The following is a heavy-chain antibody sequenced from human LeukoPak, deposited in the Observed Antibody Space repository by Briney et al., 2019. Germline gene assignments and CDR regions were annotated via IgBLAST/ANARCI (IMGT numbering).Heavy chain of an antibody. D-gene: IGHD6-6*01. J-gene: IGHJ4*02. Sequence: GGSLRLSCAASGFTFSSYAMAWVRQAPGRGLEGVSGISGIGDTTYYADSVRGRFTISRDDSKNTLYLQMNSLRAEDTAVYSCAKDRGITSSATDYWGQGTLVTVSS. CDR3: AKDRGITSSATDY. CDR1: GFTFSSYA. CDR2: ISGIGDTT. V-gene: IGHV3-23*01.